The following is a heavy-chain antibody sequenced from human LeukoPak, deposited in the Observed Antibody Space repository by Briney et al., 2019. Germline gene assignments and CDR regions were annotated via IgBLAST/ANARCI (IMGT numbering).Heavy chain of an antibody. CDR2: IIANSGGT. Sequence: GASVKVSCKASGYTFTGYYMHWVRQAPGQGLEWVGWIIANSGGTNYAQKCQGRVTMTRDTSISTAYMELSRLTSDDTAVYYCARQLGATSRDYWGQGTLVTVSS. J-gene: IGHJ4*02. CDR1: GYTFTGYY. CDR3: ARQLGATSRDY. V-gene: IGHV1-2*02. D-gene: IGHD1-1*01.